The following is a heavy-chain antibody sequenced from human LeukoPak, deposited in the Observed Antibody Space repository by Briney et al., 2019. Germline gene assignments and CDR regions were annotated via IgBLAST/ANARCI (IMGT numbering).Heavy chain of an antibody. D-gene: IGHD4-17*01. CDR2: INPNSGGT. J-gene: IGHJ4*02. V-gene: IGHV1-2*02. CDR3: ARVQTTVTTLDY. CDR1: GYTFTGYY. Sequence: ASVKVSCKASGYTFTGYYMHWVRQAPGQGLEWMGWINPNSGGTNYAQKFQGRVTMTRDTSISTAYMELSRLRSDDTAVYYCARVQTTVTTLDYWGQGTLATVSS.